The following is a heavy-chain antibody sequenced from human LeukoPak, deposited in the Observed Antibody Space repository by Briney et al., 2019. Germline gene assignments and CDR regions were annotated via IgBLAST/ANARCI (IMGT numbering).Heavy chain of an antibody. D-gene: IGHD5-12*01. CDR2: IKQDGSEK. J-gene: IGHJ4*02. Sequence: GGSLRLSCAASGFTFSSYWMSWVRQAPGKGLERVANIKQDGSEKYYVDSVKGRFTISRDNAKNSLYLQMNSLRAEDTAVYYCARGIVATIDYFDYWGQGTLVTVSS. CDR1: GFTFSSYW. CDR3: ARGIVATIDYFDY. V-gene: IGHV3-7*03.